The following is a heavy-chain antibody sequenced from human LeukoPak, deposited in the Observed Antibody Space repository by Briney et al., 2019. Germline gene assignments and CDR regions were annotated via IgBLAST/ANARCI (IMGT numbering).Heavy chain of an antibody. J-gene: IGHJ4*02. CDR1: GGSISSYY. CDR2: IYYSGTT. D-gene: IGHD6-13*01. CDR3: ARGVYIAAAQYGY. Sequence: SETLSLTCTVSGGSISSYYWSWLRQPPGEGGEWIGYIYYSGTTNYNPSLKSRVTISVDTSKNQFSLKLSSVTAADTAVYYCARGVYIAAAQYGYWGQGTLVTVSS. V-gene: IGHV4-59*13.